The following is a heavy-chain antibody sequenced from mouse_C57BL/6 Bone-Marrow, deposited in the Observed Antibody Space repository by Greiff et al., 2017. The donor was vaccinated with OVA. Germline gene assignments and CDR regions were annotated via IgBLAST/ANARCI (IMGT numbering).Heavy chain of an antibody. CDR3: AYYDDDDPFDY. D-gene: IGHD2-4*01. CDR1: GYAFSSSW. J-gene: IGHJ2*01. V-gene: IGHV1-82*01. CDR2: IYPGDGDT. Sequence: QVQLQQSGPELVKPGASVKISCKASGYAFSSSWMNWVKQRPGKGLEWIGRIYPGDGDTNYNGKFKGKATLTADKSSSTAYMQLSSLTSEDSAVYFCAYYDDDDPFDYWGQGTTLTVSS.